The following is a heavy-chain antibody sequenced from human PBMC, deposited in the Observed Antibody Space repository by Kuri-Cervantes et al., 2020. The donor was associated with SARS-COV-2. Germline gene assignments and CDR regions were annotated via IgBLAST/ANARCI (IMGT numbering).Heavy chain of an antibody. Sequence: GGSLRLSCAASGFTFSSYSMNWVRQAPGKGLEWVSSISSSSSYIYYADSVKGRFTISRDNANNTMYLQLNSLRAEDTAVYYCARDRAAAATYAFDVSGQGTMVTVSS. J-gene: IGHJ3*01. CDR1: GFTFSSYS. CDR3: ARDRAAAATYAFDV. V-gene: IGHV3-21*01. D-gene: IGHD6-13*01. CDR2: ISSSSSYI.